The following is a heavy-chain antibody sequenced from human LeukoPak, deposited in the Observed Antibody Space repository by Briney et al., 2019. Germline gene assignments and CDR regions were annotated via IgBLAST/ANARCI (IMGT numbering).Heavy chain of an antibody. J-gene: IGHJ3*02. CDR2: INHSGST. D-gene: IGHD6-13*01. CDR3: ARRQYSSSWMDAFDI. V-gene: IGHV4-34*01. Sequence: PSETLSLTCAVYGGSFSGYYWSWIRQPPGKGLEWIGEINHSGSTNYNPSLKSRVTISVDTSKDQFSLKLSSVTAADTAVYYRARRQYSSSWMDAFDIWGQGTMVTVSS. CDR1: GGSFSGYY.